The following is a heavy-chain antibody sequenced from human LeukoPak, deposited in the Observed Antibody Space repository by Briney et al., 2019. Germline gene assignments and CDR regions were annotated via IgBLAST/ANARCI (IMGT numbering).Heavy chain of an antibody. CDR3: ARYRLGYLDY. J-gene: IGHJ4*02. D-gene: IGHD5-12*01. V-gene: IGHV4-61*02. CDR2: INTSGST. Sequence: SETLSLTCTVSGGSISSGKYFWTWIRQPAGKGLEWIGRINTSGSTNYSPSLKSRVTMSVDTSKNQFSLNLNSVTAADTAMYYCARYRLGYLDYWGQGTLVTVSS. CDR1: GGSISSGKYF.